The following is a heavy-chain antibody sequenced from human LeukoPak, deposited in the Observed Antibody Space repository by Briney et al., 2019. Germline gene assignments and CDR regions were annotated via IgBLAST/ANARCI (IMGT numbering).Heavy chain of an antibody. CDR3: ARDSVLLWFGSPGY. J-gene: IGHJ4*02. CDR2: ISYDGSNK. CDR1: GFTFSSYA. D-gene: IGHD3-10*01. V-gene: IGHV3-30*04. Sequence: PGRSLRLSCAASGFTFSSYAMHWVRQAPGKGLEWVAVISYDGSNKYYADSVKGRFTISRDNSKNTLYLQMNSMRAEDTAVYYCARDSVLLWFGSPGYWGQGTLVTVSS.